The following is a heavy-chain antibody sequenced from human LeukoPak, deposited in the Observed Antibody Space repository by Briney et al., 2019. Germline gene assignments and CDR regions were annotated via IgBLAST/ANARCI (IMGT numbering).Heavy chain of an antibody. Sequence: SETLSLTCAVYGGSFSGYYWNWIHQPPGKGLEWIGEINDSGTTNYNPSLKNRVTISLYTSKNQFSLKLTSVTAADTAVYYCARLSMTSQDSWGQGTLVTVSS. J-gene: IGHJ4*02. CDR3: ARLSMTSQDS. CDR1: GGSFSGYY. CDR2: INDSGTT. D-gene: IGHD2/OR15-2a*01. V-gene: IGHV4-34*01.